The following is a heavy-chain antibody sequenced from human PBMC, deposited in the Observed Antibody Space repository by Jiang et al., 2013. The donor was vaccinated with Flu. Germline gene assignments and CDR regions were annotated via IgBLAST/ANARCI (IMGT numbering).Heavy chain of an antibody. CDR1: GFTFGDYA. V-gene: IGHV3-9*01. D-gene: IGHD3-10*01. CDR3: AKVSTTYGSGIRYGMDV. Sequence: VQLVESGGGLVQPGRSLRLSCAASGFTFGDYAMHWVRQAPGKGLEWVSGITWNSGTIGYADSVKGRFTISRDNAKNSLYLQMNSLRAEDTALYYCAKVSTTYGSGIRYGMDVWGQGTTVTVSS. CDR2: ITWNSGTI. J-gene: IGHJ6*02.